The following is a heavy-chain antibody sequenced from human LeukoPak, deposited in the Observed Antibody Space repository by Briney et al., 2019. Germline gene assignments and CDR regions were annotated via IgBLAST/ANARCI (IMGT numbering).Heavy chain of an antibody. J-gene: IGHJ4*02. CDR3: ARGDVVLMVYAAPEYYFDY. V-gene: IGHV1-2*02. Sequence: GASVKVSCKASGYTFTGYYMHWVRQAPGQGLEWMGWINPNSGGTNYAQKFQGRATMTRDTSITTAYMELSRLRSDDTAVYYCARGDVVLMVYAAPEYYFDYWGQGTLVTVSS. D-gene: IGHD2-8*01. CDR2: INPNSGGT. CDR1: GYTFTGYY.